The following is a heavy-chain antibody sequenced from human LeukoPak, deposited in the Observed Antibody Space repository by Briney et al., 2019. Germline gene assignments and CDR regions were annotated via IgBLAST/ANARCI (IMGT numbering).Heavy chain of an antibody. D-gene: IGHD3-22*01. CDR1: GFTFRYYA. CDR3: AKSYYYDSSDHPSSFDY. V-gene: IGHV3-23*01. CDR2: ISAGGGDT. J-gene: IGHJ4*02. Sequence: GGSLRLSCAASGFTFRYYAISWVRQAPGKGLEWVSAISAGGGDTYYADSVKGRSTISRDNSKNTLYLQMNSLRVEDTAIYYCAKSYYYDSSDHPSSFDYWGQGTLVTVSS.